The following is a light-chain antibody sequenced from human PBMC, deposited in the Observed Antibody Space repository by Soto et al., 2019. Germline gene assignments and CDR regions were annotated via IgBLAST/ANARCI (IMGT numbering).Light chain of an antibody. V-gene: IGKV3-20*01. J-gene: IGKJ1*01. CDR1: QAVNTR. CDR3: HQYGGSPPT. CDR2: GVS. Sequence: EIVLTQSPATLSSFPGDRVTLSCRASQAVNTRLAGYQHKPGQAPRLLIYGVSGRATGIPDRFSGSESGTDFTLTISKLEPEDFAVYHCHQYGGSPPTFGQGTKVDI.